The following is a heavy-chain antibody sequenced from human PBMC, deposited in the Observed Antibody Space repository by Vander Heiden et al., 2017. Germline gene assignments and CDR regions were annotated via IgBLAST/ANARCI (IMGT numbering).Heavy chain of an antibody. Sequence: QVQLVESGGGVVHPGRSRRLSCAAPGITFGGYGMLWVRPAPGNGLEWVAVIWYDGSNKYYADSVKGRFTISRDNSKNTLYLQMNSLRAEDTAVYYCARDRREGGSYFFDYWGQGTLVTVSS. V-gene: IGHV3-33*01. D-gene: IGHD1-26*01. J-gene: IGHJ4*02. CDR3: ARDRREGGSYFFDY. CDR2: IWYDGSNK. CDR1: GITFGGYG.